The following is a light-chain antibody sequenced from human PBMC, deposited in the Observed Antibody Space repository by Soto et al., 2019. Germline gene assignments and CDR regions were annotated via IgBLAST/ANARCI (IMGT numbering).Light chain of an antibody. CDR2: GAS. CDR1: QSVSNNY. V-gene: IGKV3-20*01. Sequence: EILLTQSPGTLSLSPGERATLSCRASQSVSNNYLAWYQQKPGKAPRLLIYGASNTATGIPDRSSGSGSGTDFTLTIRRLEPEDSAVYYCQQYGTSGTFGQGTKVDIK. J-gene: IGKJ1*01. CDR3: QQYGTSGT.